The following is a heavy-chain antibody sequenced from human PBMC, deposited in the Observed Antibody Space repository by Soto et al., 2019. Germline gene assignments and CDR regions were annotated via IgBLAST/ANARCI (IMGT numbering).Heavy chain of an antibody. V-gene: IGHV4-30-4*01. CDR1: GGSINSGDYY. Sequence: QVQLQESGPGLVKPSQTLFLTCTVSGGSINSGDYYWSWIRQPPGKGLEWIGYISYSGTTYYKPSLRSRITISLDTSKNQFSLRLASVTAADTAVYYCARTNYDYVWGSYRFDYWGQGTLVTVSS. D-gene: IGHD3-16*02. J-gene: IGHJ4*02. CDR3: ARTNYDYVWGSYRFDY. CDR2: ISYSGTT.